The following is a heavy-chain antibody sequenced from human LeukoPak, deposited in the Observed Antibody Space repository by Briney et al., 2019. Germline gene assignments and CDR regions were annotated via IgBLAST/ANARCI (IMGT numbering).Heavy chain of an antibody. CDR2: IRSKAYGGTT. CDR1: GFTFGDYA. V-gene: IGHV3-49*04. D-gene: IGHD1-26*01. CDR3: TKNYYISYYYYYMDV. Sequence: GVSLRLSCTASGFTFGDYAMSWVRQAPGKGLEWVGFIRSKAYGGTTEYAASAKGRFTISRDDSKSTAYLQMNSLKTEDTAVYYCTKNYYISYYYYYMDVWGKGTTVTVSS. J-gene: IGHJ6*03.